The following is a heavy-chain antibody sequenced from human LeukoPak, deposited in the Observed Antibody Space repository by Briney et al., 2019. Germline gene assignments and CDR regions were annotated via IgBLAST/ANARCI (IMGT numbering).Heavy chain of an antibody. CDR2: ISYDGSNK. J-gene: IGHJ6*02. Sequence: PGGSLRLSCAASGFTFSRCSMHWVRQAPGKGLEWVAVISYDGSNKYYADSVQGRFTISRVNSKNTLYLQMNSLRAEDTAVYYCARPVDTPGYYYAMDVWGQGTTVTVSS. CDR1: GFTFSRCS. CDR3: ARPVDTPGYYYAMDV. D-gene: IGHD5-18*01. V-gene: IGHV3-30-3*01.